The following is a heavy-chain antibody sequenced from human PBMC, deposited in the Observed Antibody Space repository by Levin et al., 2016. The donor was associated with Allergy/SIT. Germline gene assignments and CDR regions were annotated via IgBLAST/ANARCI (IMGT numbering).Heavy chain of an antibody. Sequence: GGSLRLSCKGSGYSFTSYWIGWVRQMPGKGLEWMGIIYPGDSDTRYSPSFQGQVTISADKSISTAYLQWSSLKASDTAMYYCARVEFSYAAGYYYYGMDVWGQGTTVTVSS. CDR1: GYSFTSYW. V-gene: IGHV5-51*01. D-gene: IGHD2-2*01. CDR3: ARVEFSYAAGYYYYGMDV. CDR2: IYPGDSDT. J-gene: IGHJ6*02.